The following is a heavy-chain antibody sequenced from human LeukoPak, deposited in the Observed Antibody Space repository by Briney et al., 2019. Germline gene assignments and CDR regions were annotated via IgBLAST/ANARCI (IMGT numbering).Heavy chain of an antibody. Sequence: SETLSLTCAVYGGSFSGYYWSWIRQPPGKGLEWIVEINHSGSTNNNPSLKSRVAISVDTPKNQFSLKLSSVTAAHTAVYYCAAITIFGVVTAHNRFDPRGQGTLVTVSS. J-gene: IGHJ5*02. CDR1: GGSFSGYY. CDR2: INHSGST. CDR3: AAITIFGVVTAHNRFDP. V-gene: IGHV4-34*01. D-gene: IGHD3-3*01.